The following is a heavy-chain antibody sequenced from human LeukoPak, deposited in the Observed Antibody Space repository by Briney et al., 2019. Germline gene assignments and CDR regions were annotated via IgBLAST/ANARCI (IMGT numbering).Heavy chain of an antibody. J-gene: IGHJ4*02. CDR2: ISYDGSNK. Sequence: GRSLRLSCAASGFTFSSYAMHWVRQAPGKGLEWVAVISYDGSNKYYADSVKGRFTISRDNSKNTLYLQMNSLRAEDTAVYYCAREGVYGSWSDYWGQGTLVTVSS. D-gene: IGHD6-6*01. CDR1: GFTFSSYA. CDR3: AREGVYGSWSDY. V-gene: IGHV3-30*04.